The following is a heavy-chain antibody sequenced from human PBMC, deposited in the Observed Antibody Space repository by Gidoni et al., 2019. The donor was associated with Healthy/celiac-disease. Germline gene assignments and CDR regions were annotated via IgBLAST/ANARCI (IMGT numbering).Heavy chain of an antibody. CDR2: IFSNDEK. V-gene: IGHV2-26*01. J-gene: IGHJ6*02. Sequence: QVTLKESGPVLVKPTETLTLTCTVSGFSLSNARMGVSWIRQPPGKALEWLAHIFSNDEKSYSTSLKSRLTISKDTSKSQVVLTMTNMDPVDTATYYCARITRFMWNKLGYYYYYGMDVWGQGTTVTVSS. CDR1: GFSLSNARMG. CDR3: ARITRFMWNKLGYYYYYGMDV. D-gene: IGHD1-1*01.